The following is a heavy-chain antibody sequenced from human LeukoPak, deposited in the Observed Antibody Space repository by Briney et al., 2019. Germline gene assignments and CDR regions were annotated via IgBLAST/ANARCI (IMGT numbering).Heavy chain of an antibody. CDR2: VSGSVGST. D-gene: IGHD2-15*01. J-gene: IGHJ4*02. CDR1: GFTFSSYA. V-gene: IGHV3-23*01. CDR3: AKDTRYCSGGSCYSGVPDDDY. Sequence: GGSLSLSCAASGFTFSSYAMSWVRQAPGAGMEWASAVSGSVGSTYYADSMKGRFTISRDNSKISLYLQMNSLRAEDTAVYYCAKDTRYCSGGSCYSGVPDDDYWGQGTLVTVSS.